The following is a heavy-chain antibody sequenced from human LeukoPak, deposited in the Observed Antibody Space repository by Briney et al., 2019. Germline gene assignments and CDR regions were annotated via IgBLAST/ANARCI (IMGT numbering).Heavy chain of an antibody. D-gene: IGHD1-1*01. CDR1: GGSVSSNSAA. V-gene: IGHV6-1*01. J-gene: IGHJ4*02. CDR2: TYYRSKWYT. CDR3: ARSTGPIDY. Sequence: SRTLSLTCAISGGSVSSNSAAWNWIRQSPSRGLEWLGRTYYRSKWYTYYAVSVKSRISINRDTSKNQISLQLNSVTPEDTAVYYCARSTGPIDYWGQGTLVTVSS.